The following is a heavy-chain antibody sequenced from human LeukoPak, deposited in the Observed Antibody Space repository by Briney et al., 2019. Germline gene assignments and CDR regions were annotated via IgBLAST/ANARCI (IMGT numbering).Heavy chain of an antibody. CDR1: GGILSKWS. Sequence: ASVKVSCRASGGILSKWSISWVRQAPGQGLEWVGTIIPEFDEAHYAQKLQGRVTISADDSATAAYLELSSLRSGDTAVYYCASGGVTVYSYGPDYWGQGTLVAVSS. V-gene: IGHV1-69*13. CDR2: IIPEFDEA. D-gene: IGHD5-18*01. CDR3: ASGGVTVYSYGPDY. J-gene: IGHJ4*02.